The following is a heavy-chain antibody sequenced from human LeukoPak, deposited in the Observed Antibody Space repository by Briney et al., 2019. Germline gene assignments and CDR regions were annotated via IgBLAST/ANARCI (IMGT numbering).Heavy chain of an antibody. Sequence: TGGSLRLSCAASGFTFSSYAMSWVRQAPGKGLEWVSAISGSGGSTYYADSVKGRFTISRDNSKNTLYLQMNSLRAEDTAVYYCAKATQLLRVSWFDPWGQGTPVTVSS. J-gene: IGHJ5*02. D-gene: IGHD2-2*01. CDR3: AKATQLLRVSWFDP. V-gene: IGHV3-23*01. CDR1: GFTFSSYA. CDR2: ISGSGGST.